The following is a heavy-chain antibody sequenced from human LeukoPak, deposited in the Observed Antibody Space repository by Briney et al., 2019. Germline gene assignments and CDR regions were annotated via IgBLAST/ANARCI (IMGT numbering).Heavy chain of an antibody. Sequence: SETLSLTCTVSGGSFSSYYWSWIRQPPGKGLEWIGYIYYSGSTYYNPSLKSRVTISVDTSKNQFSLKLSSVTAADTAVYYCARAGGSAIVVGIGIDYWGRGTLVTVSS. V-gene: IGHV4-59*01. CDR3: ARAGGSAIVVGIGIDY. CDR2: IYYSGST. J-gene: IGHJ4*02. CDR1: GGSFSSYY. D-gene: IGHD3-22*01.